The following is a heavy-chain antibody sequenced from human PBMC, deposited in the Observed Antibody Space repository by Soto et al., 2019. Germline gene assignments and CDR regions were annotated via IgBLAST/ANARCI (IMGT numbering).Heavy chain of an antibody. J-gene: IGHJ4*02. V-gene: IGHV3-23*01. Sequence: PGGSLRLSCAASGFTFSSYAMSWVRQAPGKGLEWVSAISGSGGSTYYADSVKGRFTIARDNSKNTLYLQMNSLRAEDTAVYYCAKDRGYFTDVIDYWGQGTLVTVSS. CDR1: GFTFSSYA. D-gene: IGHD5-18*01. CDR2: ISGSGGST. CDR3: AKDRGYFTDVIDY.